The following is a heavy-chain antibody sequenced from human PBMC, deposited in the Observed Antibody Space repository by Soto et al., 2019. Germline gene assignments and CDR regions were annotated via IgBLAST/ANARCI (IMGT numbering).Heavy chain of an antibody. CDR3: AGEIYPDAPTTPLYGMDV. J-gene: IGHJ6*02. CDR1: GFTFSSYS. CDR2: ISSSSSTI. Sequence: GGSLRLSCAASGFTFSSYSFNWVRQAPGKGLEWVSYISSSSSTIYYADTVKGRFTISRDNAKNSLYLQMNSLRAEDTAVYFCAGEIYPDAPTTPLYGMDVWGQGTTVTVSS. V-gene: IGHV3-48*01. D-gene: IGHD2-15*01.